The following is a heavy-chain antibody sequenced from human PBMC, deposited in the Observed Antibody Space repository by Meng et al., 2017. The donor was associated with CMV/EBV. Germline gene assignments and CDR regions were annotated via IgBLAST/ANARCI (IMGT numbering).Heavy chain of an antibody. Sequence: SETLSLTCTVSGGSISSSSYYWGWIRQPSGKGLEWIGSIYYSGSTYYNPSLKSRVTISVDTSKNQFSLKLSSVTAADTAVYYCATIMITFGGVIAKKSDYWGQGTLVTVSS. CDR1: GGSISSSSYY. D-gene: IGHD3-16*02. CDR2: IYYSGST. V-gene: IGHV4-39*07. J-gene: IGHJ4*02. CDR3: ATIMITFGGVIAKKSDY.